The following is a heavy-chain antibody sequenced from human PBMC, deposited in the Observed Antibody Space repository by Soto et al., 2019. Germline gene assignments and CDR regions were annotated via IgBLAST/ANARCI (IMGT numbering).Heavy chain of an antibody. CDR3: ARSDHYYYDSSGYWDY. Sequence: PSGTLSLTCTVSGGSISSYYWSWIRQPPGKGLEWIGYIYYSGSTNYNPSLKSRLTISVDTSKNQFSLKLSSVTAADTAVYYCARSDHYYYDSSGYWDYWGQGTLVTVSS. CDR2: IYYSGST. CDR1: GGSISSYY. D-gene: IGHD3-22*01. V-gene: IGHV4-59*08. J-gene: IGHJ4*02.